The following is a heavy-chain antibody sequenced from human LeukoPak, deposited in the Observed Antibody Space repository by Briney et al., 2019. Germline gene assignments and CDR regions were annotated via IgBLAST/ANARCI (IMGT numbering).Heavy chain of an antibody. CDR2: VRSKPNGYTT. Sequence: GGSLRLSCAASGFSISDHYMDWVRQAAGKGLEWVGRVRSKPNGYTTDYGTSVKGRFTISRDDSKNSLYLQMNSLTSKDTAVYYCTRVRHGDYFDYWGQGTLVSVSS. D-gene: IGHD4-17*01. J-gene: IGHJ4*02. V-gene: IGHV3-72*01. CDR3: TRVRHGDYFDY. CDR1: GFSISDHY.